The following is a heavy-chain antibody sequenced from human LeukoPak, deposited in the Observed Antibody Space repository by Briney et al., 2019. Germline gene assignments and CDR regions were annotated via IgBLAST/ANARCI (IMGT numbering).Heavy chain of an antibody. D-gene: IGHD2/OR15-2a*01. J-gene: IGHJ6*02. CDR3: ARVGQEYYYGMDV. V-gene: IGHV3-11*06. CDR2: ISSSTGYT. CDR1: GFTFSDYY. Sequence: PGGSLRLSCAASGFTFSDYYMSWIRQAPGQGLEWVSYISSSTGYTNYADSVEGRFTISRDNAKNSLYLQMNSLRAEDTAVYYCARVGQEYYYGMDVWGQGTTVTVSS.